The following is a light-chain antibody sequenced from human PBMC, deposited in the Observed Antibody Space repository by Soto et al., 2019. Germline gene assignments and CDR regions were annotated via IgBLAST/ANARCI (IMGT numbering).Light chain of an antibody. CDR3: QQYHRYST. V-gene: IGKV1-5*01. Sequence: DIQMTQSPSSLSASVGDRVTITCRASQSISSYLNWYQQKPGKAPKLLIYDVSTLDSGVPSRFSGSASGTEFTLTISSLESDDFATYYCQQYHRYSTFGQGTKV. CDR1: QSISSY. CDR2: DVS. J-gene: IGKJ1*01.